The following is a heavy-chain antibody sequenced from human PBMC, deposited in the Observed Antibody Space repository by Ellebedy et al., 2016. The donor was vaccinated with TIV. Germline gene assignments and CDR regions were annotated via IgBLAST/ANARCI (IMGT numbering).Heavy chain of an antibody. D-gene: IGHD6-13*01. J-gene: IGHJ3*02. CDR3: ARGVWPQPVSDAFDI. CDR1: GGSFSGYY. CDR2: ISYSGST. V-gene: IGHV4-59*01. Sequence: MPSETLSLTCAVYGGSFSGYYWSWTRQPPGKGLEWIGDISYSGSTNYNPSLKSRITISVDTSKNQFSLRLSSVTAADTAVYYCARGVWPQPVSDAFDIWGQGTMVTGSS.